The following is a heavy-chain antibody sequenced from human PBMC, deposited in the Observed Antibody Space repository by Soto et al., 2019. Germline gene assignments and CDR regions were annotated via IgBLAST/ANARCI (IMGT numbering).Heavy chain of an antibody. CDR1: GDSVTNYF. V-gene: IGHV4-59*02. J-gene: IGHJ4*02. CDR2: MYHGGRT. CDR3: ARDPGYCTNGVCPIFDF. D-gene: IGHD2-8*01. Sequence: KASETLSLTCTVSGDSVTNYFWRWMPQPPGKGLEWIGHMYHGGRTNYSPSLKSRVTMSLDSTRNQFSLNLSSVTAADTAVYFGARDPGYCTNGVCPIFDFWGQGLLVTVSS.